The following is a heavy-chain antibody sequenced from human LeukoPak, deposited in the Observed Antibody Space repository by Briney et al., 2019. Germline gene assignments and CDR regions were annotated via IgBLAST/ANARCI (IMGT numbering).Heavy chain of an antibody. CDR1: GYTFTSYA. Sequence: GASVKVSCKASGYTFTSYAMNWVRQAPGQGLEWMGWINTNTGNPTYAQGFTGRFVFSLDTSVSTAYLQISSLKAEDTAVFYCARDRRFLEWLLYRPNWFDPWGQGTLVTVSS. J-gene: IGHJ5*02. D-gene: IGHD3-3*01. V-gene: IGHV7-4-1*02. CDR2: INTNTGNP. CDR3: ARDRRFLEWLLYRPNWFDP.